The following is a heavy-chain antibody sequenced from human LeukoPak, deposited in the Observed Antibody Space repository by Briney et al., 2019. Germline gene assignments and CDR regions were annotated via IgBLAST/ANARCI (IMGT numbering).Heavy chain of an antibody. J-gene: IGHJ1*01. D-gene: IGHD3-22*01. Sequence: SETLSLTCAVYGGSFSGYYWNWIRQPPGKGLEWIGEINHSGSTNYNPSLKSRVTISVDTSKNQFTLKLSSVTAADTAVYYCASYYDSSGYYSPAEYFQHWGQGTLVTVSS. CDR2: INHSGST. CDR1: GGSFSGYY. V-gene: IGHV4-34*01. CDR3: ASYYDSSGYYSPAEYFQH.